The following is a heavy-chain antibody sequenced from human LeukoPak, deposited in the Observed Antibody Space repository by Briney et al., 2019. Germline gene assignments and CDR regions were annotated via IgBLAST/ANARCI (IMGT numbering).Heavy chain of an antibody. V-gene: IGHV1-8*03. J-gene: IGHJ4*02. Sequence: GASVKVSCKASGYTFNNYDINWVRQATGQGLEWTGYMNPNSGNTGYAQKFQGRVTITKNTSISTAYMELSSLRSEDTAVYYCAREGFDYWGQGTLVTVSS. CDR1: GYTFNNYD. CDR3: AREGFDY. CDR2: MNPNSGNT.